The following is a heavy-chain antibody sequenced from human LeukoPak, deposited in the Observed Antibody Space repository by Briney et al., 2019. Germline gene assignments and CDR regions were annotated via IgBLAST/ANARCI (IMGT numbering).Heavy chain of an antibody. V-gene: IGHV4-4*09. CDR2: IYTSGSA. CDR1: LGSISRYY. Sequence: SETLSHTCIVSLGSISRYYWSRLRQPPGKGLEWIGYIYTSGSASCNPSLKSRVTISVDTAKNQFSLKLSSVTAADTAVYYCARHGPSSSRATYYYYMDVWGKGTTVTVSS. J-gene: IGHJ6*03. D-gene: IGHD6-13*01. CDR3: ARHGPSSSRATYYYYMDV.